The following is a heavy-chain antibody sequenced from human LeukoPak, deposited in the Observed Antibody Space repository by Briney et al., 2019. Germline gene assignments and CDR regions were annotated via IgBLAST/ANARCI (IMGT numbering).Heavy chain of an antibody. CDR2: IYYSGST. V-gene: IGHV4-30-4*08. CDR1: GGSISSGDYY. CDR3: TRETSSRYFDY. J-gene: IGHJ4*02. Sequence: SETLSLTCTVSGGSISSGDYYWGWIRQPPGKGLEWIGYIYYSGSTYYNPSLKSRVTISVDTSKNQFSLKLSSVTAADTAVYYCTRETSSRYFDYWGQGTLVTVSS.